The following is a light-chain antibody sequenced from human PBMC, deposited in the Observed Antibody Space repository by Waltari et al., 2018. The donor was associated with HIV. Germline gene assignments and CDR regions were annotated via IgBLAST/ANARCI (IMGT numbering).Light chain of an antibody. Sequence: SYVLTQPPSVSVAPGQTARITCGGNNIGSKSVHWYQQKPGQAPVLVVYDDSDRPSGIPGRFSGSNSGNTATLTISRVAAGDEADFYCQVWDSDSDHPVFGGGTKLTVL. CDR3: QVWDSDSDHPV. J-gene: IGLJ2*01. CDR2: DDS. V-gene: IGLV3-21*02. CDR1: NIGSKS.